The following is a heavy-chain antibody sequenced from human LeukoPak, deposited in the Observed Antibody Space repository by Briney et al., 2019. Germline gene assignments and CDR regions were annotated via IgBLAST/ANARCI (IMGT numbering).Heavy chain of an antibody. J-gene: IGHJ4*02. D-gene: IGHD3-10*01. CDR3: ARGVSWFGVFDY. CDR1: GGSVSSGSYF. V-gene: IGHV4-61*03. Sequence: SETLSLTCTVSGGSVSSGSYFWSCLPPPPGQGLQWLVYIYYSGSPNYNPSLKTRVTRSGDTSKNHFSLKPSSLSAADTAVYYCARGVSWFGVFDYCGQRSLATVSS. CDR2: IYYSGSP.